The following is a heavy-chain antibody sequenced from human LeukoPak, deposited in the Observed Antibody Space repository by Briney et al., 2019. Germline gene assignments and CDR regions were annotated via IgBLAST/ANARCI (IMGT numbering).Heavy chain of an antibody. D-gene: IGHD4-23*01. V-gene: IGHV1-8*01. CDR2: MNPNSGNT. CDR1: GHTFTSYD. CDR3: ARGQFPMTTVVTEADAFDI. J-gene: IGHJ3*02. Sequence: ASVKVSCKASGHTFTSYDINWVRQATGQGLEWMGWMNPNSGNTSYAQKFQGRVTMTRNTSISTAYMELSSLRSEDTAVYYCARGQFPMTTVVTEADAFDIWGQGTMVTVSS.